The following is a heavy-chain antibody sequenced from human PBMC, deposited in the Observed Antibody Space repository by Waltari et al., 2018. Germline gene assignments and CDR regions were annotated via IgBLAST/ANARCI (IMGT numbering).Heavy chain of an antibody. CDR2: ISYDGSNK. J-gene: IGHJ6*02. Sequence: QVQLVESGGGVVQPGRSLRLSCAASGFTFSSYAMHWVRQAPGTGLEWVAVISYDGSNKYYADSVKGRFTISRDNSKNTLYLQMNSLRAEDTAVYYCAREQIWVQWPTLYYYGMDVWGQGTTVTVSS. D-gene: IGHD6-19*01. CDR3: AREQIWVQWPTLYYYGMDV. V-gene: IGHV3-30-3*01. CDR1: GFTFSSYA.